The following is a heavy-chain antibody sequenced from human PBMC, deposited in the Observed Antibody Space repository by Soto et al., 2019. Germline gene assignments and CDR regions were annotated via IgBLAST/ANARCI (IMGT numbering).Heavy chain of an antibody. CDR2: IWYDGSNK. J-gene: IGHJ5*02. Sequence: GSLRLSCAASGFTFSSYGMHWVRQAPGKGLEWVAVIWYDGSNKYYADSVKGRFTISRDNSKNTLYLQMNSLRAEDTAVYYCARGVVDIVATIPFNWFDPWGQGTLVTVSS. CDR3: ARGVVDIVATIPFNWFDP. CDR1: GFTFSSYG. V-gene: IGHV3-33*01. D-gene: IGHD5-12*01.